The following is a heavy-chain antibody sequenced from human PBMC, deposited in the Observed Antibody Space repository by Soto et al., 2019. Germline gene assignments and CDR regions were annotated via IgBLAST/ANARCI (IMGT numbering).Heavy chain of an antibody. CDR2: ISAYNGNT. Sequence: ASVKVSCKASGYTFTDYYMHWVRQAPGQGLEWMGWISAYNGNTNYAQKLQGRVTMTTDTSTSTAYMELRSLRSDDTAVYYCARELGYCISTSCQSRGLDVWGQGTTVTVSS. J-gene: IGHJ6*02. CDR3: ARELGYCISTSCQSRGLDV. D-gene: IGHD2-2*01. CDR1: GYTFTDYY. V-gene: IGHV1-18*01.